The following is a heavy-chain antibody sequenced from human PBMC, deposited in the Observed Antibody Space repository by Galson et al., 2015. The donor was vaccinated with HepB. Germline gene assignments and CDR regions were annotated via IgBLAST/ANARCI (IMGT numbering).Heavy chain of an antibody. CDR1: GFTVSSNY. V-gene: IGHV3-53*01. CDR3: ARLFATMSDY. J-gene: IGHJ4*02. Sequence: LRLSCAVSGFTVSSNYMSWVRQAPGKGLEWVSLIYSGGTTYYADSVKGRFTISRDNSKNTLYLQMSSLRAEDTAVYYCARLFATMSDYWGQGTLVTVSS. D-gene: IGHD3-10*02. CDR2: IYSGGTT.